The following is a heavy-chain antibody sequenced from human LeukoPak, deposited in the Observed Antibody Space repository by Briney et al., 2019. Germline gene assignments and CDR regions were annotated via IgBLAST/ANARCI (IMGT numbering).Heavy chain of an antibody. D-gene: IGHD7-27*01. CDR1: GFTFSSYG. V-gene: IGHV3-30*02. CDR3: AKVRENWGSLNGD. CDR2: IRYDGSNK. J-gene: IGHJ4*02. Sequence: PGGSLRLSCAASGFTFSSYGMHWVRQAPGKGLEWVAFIRYDGSNKYYADSVKGRFTISRDNSKDTLYLQMNSLRAEDTAVYYCAKVRENWGSLNGDWGQGTLVTVSS.